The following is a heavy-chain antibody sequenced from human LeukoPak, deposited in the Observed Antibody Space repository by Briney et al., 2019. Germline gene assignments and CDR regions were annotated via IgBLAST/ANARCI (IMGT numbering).Heavy chain of an antibody. CDR2: VKDDGSGK. CDR1: GFTFSNYW. J-gene: IGHJ4*02. CDR3: ARYSGNQYSFHY. V-gene: IGHV3-7*05. D-gene: IGHD5-12*01. Sequence: GGSLRLSCAASGFTFSNYWMSWVRQAPGKGLEWVANVKDDGSGKYYVDSVKGRLTISRDNAEKTLYLQMNSLRAEDTAVYYCARYSGNQYSFHYWGQGTLVTVSS.